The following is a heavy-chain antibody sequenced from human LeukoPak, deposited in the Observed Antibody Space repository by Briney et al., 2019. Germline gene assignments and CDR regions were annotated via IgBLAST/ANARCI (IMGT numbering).Heavy chain of an antibody. D-gene: IGHD1-26*01. CDR3: AGKLVGATFRGDYGMDV. V-gene: IGHV4-59*01. CDR2: IYYSGST. J-gene: IGHJ6*02. Sequence: PSETLSLTCTVSGGSISSYYWSWIRQPPGKGLEWIGYIYYSGSTNYNPSLKSRVTISVDTSKGQFSLKLTSLTAADTAVYYCAGKLVGATFRGDYGMDVWGQGTTVTVSS. CDR1: GGSISSYY.